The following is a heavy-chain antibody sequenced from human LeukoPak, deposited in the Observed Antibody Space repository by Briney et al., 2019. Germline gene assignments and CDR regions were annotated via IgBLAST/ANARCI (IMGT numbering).Heavy chain of an antibody. J-gene: IGHJ4*02. CDR2: ISGSGDYT. CDR3: ATELIRHNGNGGDY. D-gene: IGHD1-20*01. CDR1: EFTFSSYA. V-gene: IGHV3-23*01. Sequence: GGSLRLSCAASEFTFSSYAMSWVRQAPGKGLEWVSTISGSGDYTYYADSVKGRFTISRDNSRNTLYLQMNSLRAEDTAVYYCATELIRHNGNGGDYWGPGTLVTVSS.